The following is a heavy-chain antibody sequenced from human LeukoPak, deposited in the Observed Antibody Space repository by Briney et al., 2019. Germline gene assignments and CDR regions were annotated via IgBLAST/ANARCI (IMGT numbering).Heavy chain of an antibody. CDR3: ATETNGRHYDY. V-gene: IGHV3-21*06. CDR2: IGPTGSDR. D-gene: IGHD1-14*01. CDR1: GLTFSTSG. Sequence: PGGSLRLSCTASGLTFSTSGFNWVRQVPGKGLEWVASIGPTGSDRYHADSIKGRFTISRDNANNFLYLQMNSMRAEDKAVYYCATETNGRHYDYWGQGTLLTVSS. J-gene: IGHJ4*02.